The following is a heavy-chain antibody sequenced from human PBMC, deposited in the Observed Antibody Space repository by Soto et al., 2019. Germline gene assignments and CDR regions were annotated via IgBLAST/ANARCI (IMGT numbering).Heavy chain of an antibody. Sequence: QVQLQQWGAGLLKPSETLSLTCAVYGGSFSGYYWNWIRQPPGKGLEWIGEINHSGSTNYNPSLKSRVTISVDTSKNQFSLKLSSVTAADTAVYYCARARWLPRGNYDYWGQGTLVTVSS. J-gene: IGHJ4*02. CDR1: GGSFSGYY. D-gene: IGHD6-19*01. V-gene: IGHV4-34*01. CDR2: INHSGST. CDR3: ARARWLPRGNYDY.